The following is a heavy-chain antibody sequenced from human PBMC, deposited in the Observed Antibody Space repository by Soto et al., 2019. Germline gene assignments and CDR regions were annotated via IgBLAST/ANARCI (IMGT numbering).Heavy chain of an antibody. CDR2: IYYSGST. D-gene: IGHD5-18*01. CDR1: GGSISSGDYY. Sequence: KTSETLSLTCPVSGGSISSGDYYWSWIRQPPGKGLEWIGYIYYSGSTYYNPSLKSRVTISVDTAKNQFPLKLSSVTAADSAVYDCARVVIQIWFDPWGQGSLVTVS. V-gene: IGHV4-30-4*01. CDR3: ARVVIQIWFDP. J-gene: IGHJ5*02.